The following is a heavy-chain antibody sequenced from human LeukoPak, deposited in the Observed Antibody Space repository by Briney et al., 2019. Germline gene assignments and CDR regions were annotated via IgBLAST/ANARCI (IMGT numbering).Heavy chain of an antibody. J-gene: IGHJ5*02. Sequence: PSETLSLTCTVSGGSISSYYWSWIRQPAGKGLEWIGRIYTSGSTNYNPSLKSRVTISVDTSKNQFSLKLSSVTAADTAVYYCARVSRDGYNLWVWFDPWGQGTLVTVSS. CDR3: ARVSRDGYNLWVWFDP. CDR2: IYTSGST. V-gene: IGHV4-4*07. D-gene: IGHD5-24*01. CDR1: GGSISSYY.